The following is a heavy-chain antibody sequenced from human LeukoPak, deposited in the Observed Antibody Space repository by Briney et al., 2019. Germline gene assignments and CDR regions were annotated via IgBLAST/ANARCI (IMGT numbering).Heavy chain of an antibody. CDR2: IYYSGST. D-gene: IGHD1-14*01. J-gene: IGHJ4*02. CDR1: GGSISSYY. V-gene: IGHV4-59*01. CDR3: ARRTRIGGTFDY. Sequence: SETLSLTCTVSGGSISSYYWSWIRQPPGKGLEWIGYIYYSGSTNYNPSLKSRVTISVDTSKNQFSLKLSSVTAADTAVYYCARRTRIGGTFDYWGQGTLVTVSS.